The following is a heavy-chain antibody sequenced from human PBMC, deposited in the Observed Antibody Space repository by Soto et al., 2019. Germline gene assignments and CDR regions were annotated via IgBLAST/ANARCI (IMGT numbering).Heavy chain of an antibody. J-gene: IGHJ4*02. CDR1: GGSISSSSYY. V-gene: IGHV4-39*01. D-gene: IGHD2-2*01. CDR2: IYYSGST. CDR3: ASRTSDIVVVPAVPGGY. Sequence: PSETLSLTCTVSGGSISSSSYYWGWIRQPPGKGLEWIGSIYYSGSTYYNPSLKNRVTISVDTSKNQFSLKLSSVTAADTAVYYCASRTSDIVVVPAVPGGYWGQGTLVTVSS.